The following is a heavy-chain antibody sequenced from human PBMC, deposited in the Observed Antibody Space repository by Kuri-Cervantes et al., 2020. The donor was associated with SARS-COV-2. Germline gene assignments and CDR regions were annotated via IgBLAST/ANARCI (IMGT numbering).Heavy chain of an antibody. J-gene: IGHJ3*02. CDR1: GGSISSYY. Sequence: SETLSLTCTVSGGSISSYYWSWIRQPPGKGLEWIGYIYYSGSTNYNPSLKSRVTISVDTSKNQLSLKLSSVTASDTAVYYCARREGGGSYNVAFDIWGQGTLVTVSS. V-gene: IGHV4-59*01. D-gene: IGHD1-26*01. CDR3: ARREGGGSYNVAFDI. CDR2: IYYSGST.